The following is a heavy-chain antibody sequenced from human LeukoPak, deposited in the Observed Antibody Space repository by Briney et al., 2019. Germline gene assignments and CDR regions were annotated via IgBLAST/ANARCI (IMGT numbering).Heavy chain of an antibody. J-gene: IGHJ4*02. CDR1: GFTFSSYW. Sequence: GGSLRLSCAASGFTFSSYWMHWVRQAPGKGLEWVAVIRHDMSSQFYQDSVVGRFTISRDNSRNTLYLQMNSLRIEDTGVYYCVKDPYNWNVFENWGLGTLVTVSS. V-gene: IGHV3-30*02. D-gene: IGHD1-20*01. CDR3: VKDPYNWNVFEN. CDR2: IRHDMSSQ.